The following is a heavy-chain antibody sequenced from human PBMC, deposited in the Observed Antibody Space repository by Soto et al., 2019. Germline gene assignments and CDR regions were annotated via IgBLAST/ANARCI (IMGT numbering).Heavy chain of an antibody. D-gene: IGHD6-19*01. Sequence: GESLKISCKDSGDGFSIHWVAWLRQMPGKGLEWVGIIYPGNSDTRYSPSFQGQVTISADKSISTAYLQWSSLKASDTAMYYCARTRREVAGTYYCDYWGPGTLVTVSS. V-gene: IGHV5-51*01. J-gene: IGHJ4*02. CDR2: IYPGNSDT. CDR1: GDGFSIHW. CDR3: ARTRREVAGTYYCDY.